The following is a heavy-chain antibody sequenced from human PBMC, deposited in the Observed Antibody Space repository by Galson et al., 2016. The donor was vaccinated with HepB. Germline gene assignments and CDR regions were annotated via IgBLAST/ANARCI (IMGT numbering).Heavy chain of an antibody. CDR3: ATDRAEAALEAFDL. D-gene: IGHD6-19*01. Sequence: SVKVSCKVSGDSLSELSMHWVGQAPGKGLEYMGISVAEDGEPFYAEKFQGRVTMMEDTSTDTAYLELRSLRSEDKAVYYCATDRAEAALEAFDLWGQGTMVTVYS. V-gene: IGHV1-24*01. CDR2: SVAEDGEP. J-gene: IGHJ3*01. CDR1: GDSLSELS.